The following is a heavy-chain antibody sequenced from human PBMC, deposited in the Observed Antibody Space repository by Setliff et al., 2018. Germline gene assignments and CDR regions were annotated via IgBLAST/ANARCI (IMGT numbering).Heavy chain of an antibody. J-gene: IGHJ4*02. Sequence: SETLSLTCAASGGTFSDYYWTWIRQPPGKGLEWIGHIFYSDTAKYNPSLKSRVSMSLDTSKNPFSLTLSSVTAADTAVYYCARLPNYVWGSPVDYWGQGTLVTVSS. CDR2: IFYSDTA. CDR1: GGTFSDYY. CDR3: ARLPNYVWGSPVDY. D-gene: IGHD3-16*01. V-gene: IGHV4-59*08.